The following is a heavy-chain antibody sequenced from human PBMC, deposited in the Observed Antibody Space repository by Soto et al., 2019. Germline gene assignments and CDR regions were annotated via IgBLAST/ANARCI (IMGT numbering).Heavy chain of an antibody. Sequence: QVQLVQSGAEVKKPGSSVKVSCKASGGTFSSYAISWVRQAPGQGLEWMGGIIPIFGTANYAQKFQGRVTITADESTSTAYMELSSPRSEDTAVYYCARALDIVATTRDSYYYYYGMDVWGQGTTVTVSS. CDR1: GGTFSSYA. CDR3: ARALDIVATTRDSYYYYYGMDV. J-gene: IGHJ6*02. D-gene: IGHD5-12*01. V-gene: IGHV1-69*01. CDR2: IIPIFGTA.